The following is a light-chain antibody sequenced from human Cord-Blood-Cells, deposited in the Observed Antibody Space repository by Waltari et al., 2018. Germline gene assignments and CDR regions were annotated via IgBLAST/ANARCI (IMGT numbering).Light chain of an antibody. CDR2: GAS. CDR3: QQYNNWPWT. V-gene: IGKV3-15*01. Sequence: EIGMTQSPATLSVSPGERATLSCRARQSVSSNLAWYQQKPGQAPRLLIYGASTRATGTPARFSGSGYGKEFTLNISSLQSEDFAVYYCQQYNNWPWTFGQGPKVELK. J-gene: IGKJ1*01. CDR1: QSVSSN.